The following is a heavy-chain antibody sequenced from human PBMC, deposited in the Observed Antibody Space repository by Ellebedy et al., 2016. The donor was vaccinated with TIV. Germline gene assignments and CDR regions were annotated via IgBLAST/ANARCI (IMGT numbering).Heavy chain of an antibody. J-gene: IGHJ4*02. D-gene: IGHD6-19*01. CDR3: ARAPPGSGPDY. CDR1: GFTFSDYA. Sequence: GESLKISXVASGFTFSDYAMHWVRQAPGKGLEWVAVISYDGSNTWYADSVKGRFTISRDNSKNTLYLQMNSLRTEDTAVYYCARAPPGSGPDYWGQGTLVTVSS. CDR2: ISYDGSNT. V-gene: IGHV3-30*19.